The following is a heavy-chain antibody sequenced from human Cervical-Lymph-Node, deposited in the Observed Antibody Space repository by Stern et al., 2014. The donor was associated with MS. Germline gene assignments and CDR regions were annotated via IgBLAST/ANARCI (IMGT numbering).Heavy chain of an antibody. J-gene: IGHJ4*02. CDR3: ASLGGGTTDY. Sequence: QVQLVQSGAEVKKPGASVKVSCKAPGYTFTSYYMHWVRQAPGQGLEWMGIINPSGGSTSYAQKFQGRVTMTRDTSTSTVYMELSSLRSEDTAVYYCASLGGGTTDYWGQGTLVTVSS. CDR2: INPSGGST. CDR1: GYTFTSYY. D-gene: IGHD1-1*01. V-gene: IGHV1-46*01.